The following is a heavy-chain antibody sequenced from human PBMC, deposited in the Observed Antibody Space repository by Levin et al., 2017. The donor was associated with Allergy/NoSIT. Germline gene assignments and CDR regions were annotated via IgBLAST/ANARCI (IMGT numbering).Heavy chain of an antibody. V-gene: IGHV3-33*01. CDR1: GFTFSIYG. D-gene: IGHD3-10*01. J-gene: IGHJ4*02. CDR2: IWSDGSEK. CDR3: ARASGVFDY. Sequence: RTGGSLRLSCVASGFTFSIYGMHWVRQAPGKGLEWVAVIWSDGSEKKYADSVKGRFTISRDNSKNTLYLQMNSLRAEDAAVYYCARASGVFDYWGQGTLVTVSS.